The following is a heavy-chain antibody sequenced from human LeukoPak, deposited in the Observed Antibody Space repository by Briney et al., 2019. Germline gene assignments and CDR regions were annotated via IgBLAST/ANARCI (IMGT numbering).Heavy chain of an antibody. CDR3: ASPGSGSYSQFDY. V-gene: IGHV3-11*04. Sequence: PGGSLRLSCAASGFTFSDYYMSWIRQAPGKGREWVSYISSSGSTIYYADSVKGRFTISRDKAKNSLYMKKNSLRAEDTAVYYCASPGSGSYSQFDYWGQGTLVTVSS. J-gene: IGHJ4*02. CDR1: GFTFSDYY. D-gene: IGHD3-10*01. CDR2: ISSSGSTI.